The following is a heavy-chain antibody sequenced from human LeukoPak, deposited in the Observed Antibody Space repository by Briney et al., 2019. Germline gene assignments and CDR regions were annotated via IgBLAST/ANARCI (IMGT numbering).Heavy chain of an antibody. Sequence: SETLSLTCAVYGGSFSGYYWSWIRQPPGKGLEWIGEINHSGSTNYNPSPKSRVTISVDTSKNQFSLKLSSVTAADTAVYYCARARPICTNGVCSDDFDYWGQGTLVTVSS. CDR3: ARARPICTNGVCSDDFDY. D-gene: IGHD2-8*01. CDR2: INHSGST. CDR1: GGSFSGYY. J-gene: IGHJ4*02. V-gene: IGHV4-34*01.